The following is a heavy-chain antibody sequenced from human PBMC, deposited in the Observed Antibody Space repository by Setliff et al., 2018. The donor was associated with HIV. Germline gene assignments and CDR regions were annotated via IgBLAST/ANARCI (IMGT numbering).Heavy chain of an antibody. Sequence: SETLSLTCTVSGGSISSDNYYWSWIRQPPGKGLEWIASIYRSGSTYYNPSLKSRVIISVDTSKNRFSLQLTSVTAADTAVYYCARHRDGGTYPLDYWGQGTLVTVSS. J-gene: IGHJ4*02. D-gene: IGHD1-26*01. CDR3: ARHRDGGTYPLDY. CDR2: IYRSGST. V-gene: IGHV4-39*01. CDR1: GGSISSDNYY.